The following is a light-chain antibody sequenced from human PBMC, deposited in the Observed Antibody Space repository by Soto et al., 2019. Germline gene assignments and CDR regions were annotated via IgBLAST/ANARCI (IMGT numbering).Light chain of an antibody. CDR1: QSISSSY. J-gene: IGKJ1*01. V-gene: IGKV3-20*01. CDR2: GAS. CDR3: QQYGSSPWT. Sequence: EIVLTQSPGTLSLSPGERATLSCRVSQSISSSYLAWYQQKPGQAPRLLIYGASTRATGIPDRFSGSGSGTDFALTHSRLEPEDYAVFYCQQYGSSPWTFGQGTKVEIK.